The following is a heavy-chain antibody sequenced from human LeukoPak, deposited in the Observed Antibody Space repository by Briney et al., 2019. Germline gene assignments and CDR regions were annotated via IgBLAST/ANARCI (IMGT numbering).Heavy chain of an antibody. CDR3: ARQTLGAFDI. CDR2: TYSGGGT. V-gene: IGHV3-66*04. Sequence: GGSLRLSCAASGFTVSTNYMTWVRQAPGKGLEWVSVTYSGGGTYYSDSVKGRFTISRDSSKNTLFLQMNSLRAEDTAVYYCARQTLGAFDIWGQGTLVTVSS. CDR1: GFTVSTNY. J-gene: IGHJ3*02.